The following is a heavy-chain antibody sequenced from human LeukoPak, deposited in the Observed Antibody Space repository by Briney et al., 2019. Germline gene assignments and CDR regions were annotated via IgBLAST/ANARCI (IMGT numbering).Heavy chain of an antibody. CDR2: ISAYNGNT. CDR1: GYTFTSYG. CDR3: ARDFGITIFGVPYYPPYGMDV. D-gene: IGHD3-3*01. V-gene: IGHV1-18*01. Sequence: GASVKVSCKASGYTFTSYGISWVRQAPGQGLEWMGWISAYNGNTNYAQKLQGRVTMTTDTSTSTAYMELRSLRSDDTAVYYCARDFGITIFGVPYYPPYGMDVWGQGTTVTVSS. J-gene: IGHJ6*02.